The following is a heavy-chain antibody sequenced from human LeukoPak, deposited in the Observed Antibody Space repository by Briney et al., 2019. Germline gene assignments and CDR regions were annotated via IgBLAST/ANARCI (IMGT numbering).Heavy chain of an antibody. CDR3: ARGFHSSSWYYFDY. CDR2: INPNSGGT. Sequence: GASVKVSCKASGYTFTGYYMHWVRQAPGQGLEWMGRINPNSGGTNYAQKFQGRVTMTRDTSISTAYMELSRLRSDDTAVYYCARGFHSSSWYYFDYWGQETLVTVSS. J-gene: IGHJ4*02. V-gene: IGHV1-2*06. CDR1: GYTFTGYY. D-gene: IGHD6-13*01.